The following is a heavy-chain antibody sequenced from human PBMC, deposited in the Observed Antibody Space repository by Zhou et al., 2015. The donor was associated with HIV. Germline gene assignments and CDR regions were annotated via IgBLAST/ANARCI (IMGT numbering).Heavy chain of an antibody. J-gene: IGHJ3*01. CDR3: ARSSVNHDYAFDL. CDR2: ITPMFDIH. V-gene: IGHV1-69*17. D-gene: IGHD3-22*01. CDR1: GGTFSGSD. Sequence: LMQSGTEVTKPGSSVKVSCKASGGTFSGSDLSWVRQAPGQGLEWMGGITPMFDIHNYAHKFRARLNITVDKSTSTAYMELSSLTSEDAAIYFCARSSVNHDYAFDLWGQGTKVIVSS.